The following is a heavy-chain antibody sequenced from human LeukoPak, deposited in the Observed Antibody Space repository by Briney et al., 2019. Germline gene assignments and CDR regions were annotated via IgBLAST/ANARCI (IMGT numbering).Heavy chain of an antibody. CDR2: MNPNSGNA. V-gene: IGHV1-8*03. Sequence: ASVKVSCKASGYTFTSYDINWVRQATGQGLEWMGWMNPNSGNAGYAQKFQGRVTITRNTSISTAYMELSSLRSEDTAVYYCAISLTGYSYGLDYWGQGTLVTVSS. CDR3: AISLTGYSYGLDY. J-gene: IGHJ4*02. D-gene: IGHD5-18*01. CDR1: GYTFTSYD.